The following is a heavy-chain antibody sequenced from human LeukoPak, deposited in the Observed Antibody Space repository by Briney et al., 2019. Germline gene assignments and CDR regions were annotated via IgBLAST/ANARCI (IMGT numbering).Heavy chain of an antibody. J-gene: IGHJ5*01. Sequence: SETLSLTCTVSGASISSSSYYWGWIRQPPGQGLEWIGNIYYSGSTYYNPSLKSRVTISVDTSKNQFSLKLNSVTAADTAVYFCARWARDYGDYWFDSWGQGTLVTVSS. CDR3: ARWARDYGDYWFDS. CDR2: IYYSGST. D-gene: IGHD4-17*01. V-gene: IGHV4-39*01. CDR1: GASISSSSYY.